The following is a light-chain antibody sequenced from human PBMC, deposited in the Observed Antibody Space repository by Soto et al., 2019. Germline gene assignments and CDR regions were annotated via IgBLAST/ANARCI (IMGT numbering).Light chain of an antibody. J-gene: IGKJ2*01. CDR2: DAS. CDR1: HDVSVS. V-gene: IGKV3-11*01. CDR3: QQRASWPFT. Sequence: EVVMTQSPATLSLSTGDAATLSCRAGHDVSVSLVWYQQRPGQAPRLLIHDASNRATGIPARFSGSGSGTDFTLIIGSLQPEDSALYYCQQRASWPFTLGQGTKVEI.